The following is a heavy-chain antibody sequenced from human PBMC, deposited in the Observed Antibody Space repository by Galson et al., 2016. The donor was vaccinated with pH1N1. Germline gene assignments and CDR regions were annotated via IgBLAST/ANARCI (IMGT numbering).Heavy chain of an antibody. CDR1: GGIFSSYA. CDR3: ARAPDRGEGALSCYYGLDA. D-gene: IGHD3-10*01. V-gene: IGHV1-69*13. CDR2: IIPIFGTS. J-gene: IGHJ6*02. Sequence: SVKVSCKASGGIFSSYAVSWVRQAPGRGLEWMGGIIPIFGTSNYAQKFQGRVTITADESTSTAYLELSSLSSEDTAVYYCARAPDRGEGALSCYYGLDAWGQGTTVIVSS.